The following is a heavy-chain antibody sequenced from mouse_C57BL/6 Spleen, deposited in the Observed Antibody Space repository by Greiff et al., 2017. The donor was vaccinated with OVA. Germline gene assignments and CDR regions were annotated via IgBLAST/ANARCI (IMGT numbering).Heavy chain of an antibody. CDR2: IYPGDGDT. J-gene: IGHJ3*01. CDR1: GYAFSSSW. CDR3: ASYGPTGFAY. Sequence: VHLVESGPELVKPGASVKISCKASGYAFSSSWMNWVKQRPGKGLEWIGRIYPGDGDTNYNGKFKGKATLTADKSSSTAYMQLSSLTSEDSAVYFCASYGPTGFAYWGQGTLVTVSA. V-gene: IGHV1-82*01. D-gene: IGHD1-1*01.